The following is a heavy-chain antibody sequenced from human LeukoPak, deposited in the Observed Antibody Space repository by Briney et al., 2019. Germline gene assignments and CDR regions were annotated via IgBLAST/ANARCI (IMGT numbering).Heavy chain of an antibody. CDR3: AKVPYSDYGSGRPPFMDV. D-gene: IGHD3-10*01. J-gene: IGHJ6*02. CDR2: ITNSGSSK. Sequence: GRSLRLSCAASGFTFSSYAMSWVRQAPGKGLEWVSTITNSGSSKYYAGSVQGRFTISRDNSKNTLFLQMNSLRADDTAVFYCAKVPYSDYGSGRPPFMDVWGQGTTVAVSS. V-gene: IGHV3-23*01. CDR1: GFTFSSYA.